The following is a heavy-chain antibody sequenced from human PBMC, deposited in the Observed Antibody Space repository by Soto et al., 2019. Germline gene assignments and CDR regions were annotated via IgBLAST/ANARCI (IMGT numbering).Heavy chain of an antibody. CDR1: GGSFSGYY. Sequence: PSETLSLTCAVYGGSFSGYYWSWIRQPPGKGLEWIGEINHSGSTNYNPSLKSRVTISVDTSKNQFSLKLSSVTAADTAVYYCASRLRYDNSGYYHYWGQGTLVTVSS. CDR3: ASRLRYDNSGYYHY. D-gene: IGHD3-22*01. CDR2: INHSGST. V-gene: IGHV4-34*01. J-gene: IGHJ4*02.